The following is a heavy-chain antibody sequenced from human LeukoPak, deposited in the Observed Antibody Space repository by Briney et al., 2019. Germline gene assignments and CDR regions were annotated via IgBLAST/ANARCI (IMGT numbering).Heavy chain of an antibody. CDR1: GGSISSGGYY. CDR3: ARGYYDSSGYYYFDY. CDR2: IYYSGST. D-gene: IGHD3-22*01. Sequence: SETLSLTCTVSGGSISSGGYYWSWIRQHPGKGLEWIGYIYYSGSTYYNPSLKSRVTISVDTSKNQFSLKLSSVTAADTAVYYCARGYYDSSGYYYFDYWGQGTLVTVSS. V-gene: IGHV4-31*03. J-gene: IGHJ4*02.